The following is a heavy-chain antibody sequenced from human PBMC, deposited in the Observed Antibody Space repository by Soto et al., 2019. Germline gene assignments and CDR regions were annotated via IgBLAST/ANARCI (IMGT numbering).Heavy chain of an antibody. CDR3: TTLGFDP. Sequence: GGSLRLSCAASGSTFSHAWMSWVRPVPGKGLEWVARVKSKAAGGTTDYAAPVKGRFTISRDDSKNTLYLQMNSLKTDDTAVYYCTTLGFDPWGQGTLVTVSS. CDR2: VKSKAAGGTT. V-gene: IGHV3-15*01. J-gene: IGHJ5*02. CDR1: GSTFSHAW.